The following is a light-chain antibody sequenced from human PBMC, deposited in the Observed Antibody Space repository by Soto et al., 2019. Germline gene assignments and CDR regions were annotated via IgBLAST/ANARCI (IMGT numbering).Light chain of an antibody. CDR1: QSVSSN. CDR2: HAS. J-gene: IGKJ5*01. CDR3: QQRSKWPIT. V-gene: IGKV3D-11*02. Sequence: EIVMTQSPATLSVSPGERATLSCRASQSVSSNLAWYQQKPGQAPRLLIYHASNRATGIPARFSGSGPGTDFTLTISSLEPEDFAVYYCQQRSKWPITFGQGTRLEI.